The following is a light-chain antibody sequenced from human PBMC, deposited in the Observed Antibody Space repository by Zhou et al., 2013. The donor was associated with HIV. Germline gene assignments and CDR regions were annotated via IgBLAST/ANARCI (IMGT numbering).Light chain of an antibody. V-gene: IGKV2-28*01. J-gene: IGKJ3*01. Sequence: DIVMTQSPLSLPVTPGEPASISCRSSQSLLHSNGYNYLDWYLQKPGQSPQLLIYLGSNRASGVPDRFSGSGSGTDFTLKISRVEAEDVGVYYCMQALQTVTFGPRTESRISN. CDR3: MQALQTVT. CDR2: LGS. CDR1: QSLLHSNGYNY.